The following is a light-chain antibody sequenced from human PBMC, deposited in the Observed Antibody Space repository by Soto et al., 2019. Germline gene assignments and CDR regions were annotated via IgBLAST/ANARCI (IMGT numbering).Light chain of an antibody. Sequence: SILRPPSSVSGSPGQSITISCTGTIGDIGGYNYVSWYQQHPGTAPKLIISEVTNRPSGVSDRFSGSRSGNTASLTISGLQVEDEADYYCSSYSNTATPCVFGSGTKVTV. J-gene: IGLJ1*01. CDR3: SSYSNTATPCV. V-gene: IGLV2-14*01. CDR2: EVT. CDR1: IGDIGGYNY.